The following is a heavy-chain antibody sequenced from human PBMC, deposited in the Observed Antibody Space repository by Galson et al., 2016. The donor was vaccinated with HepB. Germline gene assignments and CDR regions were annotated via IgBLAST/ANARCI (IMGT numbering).Heavy chain of an antibody. J-gene: IGHJ4*02. Sequence: TLSLTCSVSGDSIRSDNYYWTWIRQHPGKGLEWIGYVYYSGSTYYNPSLKSRITMSIDTSKNQFSLKLTSVTAADTAVYYCAHLGTNNYRSGIYQYFAAFDSWGQGILVTVSS. CDR2: VYYSGST. CDR3: AHLGTNNYRSGIYQYFAAFDS. CDR1: GDSIRSDNYY. D-gene: IGHD3-10*01. V-gene: IGHV4-31*03.